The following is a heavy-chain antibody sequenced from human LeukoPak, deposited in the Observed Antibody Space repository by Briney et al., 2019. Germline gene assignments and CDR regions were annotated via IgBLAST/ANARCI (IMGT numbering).Heavy chain of an antibody. CDR1: SGSFSGYY. D-gene: IGHD2-8*01. J-gene: IGHJ4*02. Sequence: PSETLSLTCAVYSGSFSGYYWSWIRQPPGKGLEWIGEINHSGSTNYNPSLKSRVTISVDTSKNQFSLKLSSVTAADTAVYYCARSNNGPLDYWGQGTLVTVSS. CDR3: ARSNNGPLDY. CDR2: INHSGST. V-gene: IGHV4-34*01.